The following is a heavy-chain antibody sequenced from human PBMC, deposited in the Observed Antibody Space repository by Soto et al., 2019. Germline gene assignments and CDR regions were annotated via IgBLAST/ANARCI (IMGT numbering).Heavy chain of an antibody. CDR3: AREEPGRFDP. D-gene: IGHD1-26*01. Sequence: QVQLVESGGGVVQPGRSLRLSCAASGFTFSSYGMHWVRQAPGKGLEWVAVIWYDGSNKYYADSVKGRFTISRDNSKNTLYLQMNSLRAEDTDVYYCAREEPGRFDPWGQGTLVTVSS. CDR2: IWYDGSNK. V-gene: IGHV3-33*01. CDR1: GFTFSSYG. J-gene: IGHJ5*02.